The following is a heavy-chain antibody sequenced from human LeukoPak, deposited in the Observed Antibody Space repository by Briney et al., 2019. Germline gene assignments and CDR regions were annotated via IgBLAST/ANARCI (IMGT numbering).Heavy chain of an antibody. J-gene: IGHJ4*02. V-gene: IGHV3-7*04. CDR1: GLTFSSYW. CDR3: ARDSTLSNY. CDR2: IKYDGSET. Sequence: QTGGSLRLSCAASGLTFSSYWMTWVRQAPGKGLEWVATIKYDGSETYYVDSVRGRSSISRDNAKNSLYLQMNSLRAEDTAVYYCARDSTLSNYWGQGTLVTVSS. D-gene: IGHD3-16*01.